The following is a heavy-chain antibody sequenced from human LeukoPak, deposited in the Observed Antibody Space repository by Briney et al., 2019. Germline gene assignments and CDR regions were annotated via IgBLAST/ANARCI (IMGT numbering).Heavy chain of an antibody. V-gene: IGHV1-3*01. CDR1: GYTFTSYA. Sequence: ASVKVSCKASGYTFTSYAMHWVRQAPGQGLEWMGWINAGNGNTKYSQKFQGRVTITRDTSASTAYMELSSLRSEDTAVYYCARADDFSSRYYYGMDVWGQGTTVTVSS. CDR2: INAGNGNT. D-gene: IGHD3-3*01. J-gene: IGHJ6*02. CDR3: ARADDFSSRYYYGMDV.